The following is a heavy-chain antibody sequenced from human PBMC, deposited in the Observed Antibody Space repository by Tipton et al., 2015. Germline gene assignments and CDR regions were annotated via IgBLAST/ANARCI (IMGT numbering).Heavy chain of an antibody. Sequence: QVQLVQSGAEVKKPGASVKVSCKASGYTFTSYGFSWVRQAPGQGLEWMGWISTYDGNTDYAQRLRGRVTLTTDTSTTTVYMELWSLRSDDTAVYYCVRDNYGGNSGFFDYWGQGTLVTVSS. V-gene: IGHV1-18*01. J-gene: IGHJ4*02. CDR2: ISTYDGNT. D-gene: IGHD4-23*01. CDR3: VRDNYGGNSGFFDY. CDR1: GYTFTSYG.